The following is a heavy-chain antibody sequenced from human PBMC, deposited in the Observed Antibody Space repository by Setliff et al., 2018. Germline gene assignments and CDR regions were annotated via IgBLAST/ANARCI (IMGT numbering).Heavy chain of an antibody. CDR3: ARVTNWGLDLRFDP. CDR2: IYYSGST. J-gene: IGHJ5*02. CDR1: GDSISSYY. D-gene: IGHD7-27*01. Sequence: PSETLSLTCTVSGDSISSYYWSWIRQPPGKGLEWIGYIYYSGSTNYSPSLKSRVTMSVATFENHFSLKLNSLTAADTAVYYCARVTNWGLDLRFDPWGQGILVTVS. V-gene: IGHV4-59*01.